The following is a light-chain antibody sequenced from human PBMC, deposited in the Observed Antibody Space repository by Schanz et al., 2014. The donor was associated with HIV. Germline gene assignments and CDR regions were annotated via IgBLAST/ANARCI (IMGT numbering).Light chain of an antibody. CDR3: AGWDDSLNGWV. Sequence: QAVVTQPPSASGTPGQRVTISCSGSSSNIKMNAVNWYQHLPGMGPKLLIYATYNRPSGVPDRFSGSGSDTSASLAISGLQSEDEADYYCAGWDDSLNGWVFGGGTKLTVL. V-gene: IGLV1-44*01. CDR2: ATY. CDR1: SSNIKMNA. J-gene: IGLJ3*02.